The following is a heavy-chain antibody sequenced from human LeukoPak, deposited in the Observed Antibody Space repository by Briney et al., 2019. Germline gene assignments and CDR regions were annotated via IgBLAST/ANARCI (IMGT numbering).Heavy chain of an antibody. D-gene: IGHD2-15*01. CDR3: AKETPYLYCSGGSCPFDY. Sequence: HTGGSLRLSCAASGFTFGFTFSRAPMSWVRQAPGKGLEWVSAISGSGGSTYYADSVKGRFTISRDNSKNTLYLQMNSLRAEDTAVYYCAKETPYLYCSGGSCPFDYWGQGTLVTVSS. J-gene: IGHJ4*02. CDR1: GFTFGFTFSRAP. V-gene: IGHV3-23*01. CDR2: ISGSGGST.